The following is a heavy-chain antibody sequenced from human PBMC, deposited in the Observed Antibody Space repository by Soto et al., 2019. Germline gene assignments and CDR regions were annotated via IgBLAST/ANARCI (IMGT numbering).Heavy chain of an antibody. V-gene: IGHV1-18*01. J-gene: IGHJ4*02. CDR1: GYTFTSYG. CDR2: ISAYNGNT. D-gene: IGHD5-18*01. CDR3: ARDSLGSYGYGLFDY. Sequence: VASVKVSCKASGYTFTSYGISWVRQAPGQGLEWMGWISAYNGNTNYAQKLQGRVTMTTDTSTSTAYMELRSLRSDDTAVYYCARDSLGSYGYGLFDYWGQGTLVTVSS.